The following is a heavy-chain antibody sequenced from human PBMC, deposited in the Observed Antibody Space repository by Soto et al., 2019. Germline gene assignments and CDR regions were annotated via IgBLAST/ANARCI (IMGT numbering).Heavy chain of an antibody. CDR3: ARDSTRRGACDI. D-gene: IGHD2-2*01. CDR2: INHSGST. CDR1: NGSFSVYY. V-gene: IGHV4-34*01. Sequence: KPSETLSLTCAVYNGSFSVYYWTWIRQPPGKGLEWIGEINHSGSTNYNPSLKSRVTISVDTSKNQFSLKLSSVTAADTAVYYCARDSTRRGACDIWGQGTMVTV. J-gene: IGHJ3*02.